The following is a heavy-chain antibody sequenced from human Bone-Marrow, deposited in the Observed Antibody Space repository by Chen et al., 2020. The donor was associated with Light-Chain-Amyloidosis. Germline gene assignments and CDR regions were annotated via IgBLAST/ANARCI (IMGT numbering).Heavy chain of an antibody. CDR2: INYDGSDT. D-gene: IGHD1-1*01. J-gene: IGHJ4*02. Sequence: EVQLVESGGGLVQPGGSLRLSCAASGFTFSSYWMHWVRQAPGKGLVWVSHINYDGSDTTYADSVKGRFTISSDNAKNTLSLQMNSLRAEDTAVYYCVRDGSGAVPFYSWGQGTLVVVSS. CDR1: GFTFSSYW. V-gene: IGHV3-74*01. CDR3: VRDGSGAVPFYS.